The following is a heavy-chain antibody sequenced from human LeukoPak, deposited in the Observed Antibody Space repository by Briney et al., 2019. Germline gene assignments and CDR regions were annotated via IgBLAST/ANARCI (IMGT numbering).Heavy chain of an antibody. Sequence: PSETLSLTCTVSGGSISSGDYYWSWLRQPPGKGLEWIGYIYYSGNTYYNPSLKSRVTISVDTSKNQFSLKLSSVTAADTAVYYCARGQWELPKLDYWGQGTLVTVSS. CDR2: IYYSGNT. CDR1: GGSISSGDYY. D-gene: IGHD1-26*01. J-gene: IGHJ4*02. V-gene: IGHV4-30-4*08. CDR3: ARGQWELPKLDY.